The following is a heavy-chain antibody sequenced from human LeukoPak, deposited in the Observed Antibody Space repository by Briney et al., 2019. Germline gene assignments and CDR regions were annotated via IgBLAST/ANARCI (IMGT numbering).Heavy chain of an antibody. CDR3: AKGSGFETPEHFFDY. Sequence: PPGGSLRLSCAASGFTFSSYAMSWVRQAPGKGLEWVSEISGSGGITYYADSVEGRFTISRDNSKNTVYLQMNSLRAEDTAVYYCAKGSGFETPEHFFDYWGQGTLVTVSS. V-gene: IGHV3-23*01. D-gene: IGHD3-3*01. CDR1: GFTFSSYA. J-gene: IGHJ4*02. CDR2: ISGSGGIT.